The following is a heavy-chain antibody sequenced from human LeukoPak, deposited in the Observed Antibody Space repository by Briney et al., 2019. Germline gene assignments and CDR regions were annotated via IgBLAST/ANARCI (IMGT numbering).Heavy chain of an antibody. Sequence: GGSLRLSCAASGFTFSSSAMSWVRQAPGKGLEWVSAISNNGGYTYYADSVQGRFTFSRDNSKNTLYLQMNSLRAEDTAVYYCARDCGGDCSWAFDIWGQGTMVTVSS. CDR2: ISNNGGYT. D-gene: IGHD2-21*02. V-gene: IGHV3-23*01. J-gene: IGHJ3*02. CDR3: ARDCGGDCSWAFDI. CDR1: GFTFSSSA.